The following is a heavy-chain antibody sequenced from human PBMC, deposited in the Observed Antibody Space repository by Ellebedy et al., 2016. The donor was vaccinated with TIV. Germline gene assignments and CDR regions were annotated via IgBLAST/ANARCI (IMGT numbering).Heavy chain of an antibody. J-gene: IGHJ3*02. V-gene: IGHV3-7*01. D-gene: IGHD4-17*01. Sequence: GGSLRLSCAASGFSFRSYWMSWVRQAPGKGLEWVANMNQDGSQKYYVDSVKGRFTISRDNAKTSLYLQMNSLRVQDTAVYYCASDGSYGDYRSPTHAFEIWGQGTTVTVSS. CDR2: MNQDGSQK. CDR1: GFSFRSYW. CDR3: ASDGSYGDYRSPTHAFEI.